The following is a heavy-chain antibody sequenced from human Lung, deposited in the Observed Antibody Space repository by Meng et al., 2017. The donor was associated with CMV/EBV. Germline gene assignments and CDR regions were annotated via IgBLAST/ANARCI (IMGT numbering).Heavy chain of an antibody. Sequence: GSLRLXCAVYGGSFSGYYWSWIRQPPGKGLEWIGEINHSGSTNYNPSLKSRVTISVDTSKNQFSLKLSSVTAADTAVYYCARRRTIFGVVIDYGMDVWGQGXTVTSP. V-gene: IGHV4-34*01. D-gene: IGHD3-3*01. J-gene: IGHJ6*02. CDR1: GGSFSGYY. CDR2: INHSGST. CDR3: ARRRTIFGVVIDYGMDV.